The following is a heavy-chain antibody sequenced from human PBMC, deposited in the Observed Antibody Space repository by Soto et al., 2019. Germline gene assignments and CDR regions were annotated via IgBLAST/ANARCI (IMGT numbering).Heavy chain of an antibody. Sequence: VQLVESGGGVVQPGRSLRLSCAASGFTFSDYAMHWVRQAPGKGLERVAVVSHDGRNTHYPDSVKGRVTISRDSSKNTVSLEMTSLRAADTAVYYWAKGGRQWLVTSDFNYWGQGALVTVSS. CDR1: GFTFSDYA. V-gene: IGHV3-30*18. CDR3: AKGGRQWLVTSDFNY. J-gene: IGHJ4*02. D-gene: IGHD6-19*01. CDR2: VSHDGRNT.